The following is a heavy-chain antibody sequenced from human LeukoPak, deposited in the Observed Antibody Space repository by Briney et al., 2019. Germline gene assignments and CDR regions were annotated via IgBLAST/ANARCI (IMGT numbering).Heavy chain of an antibody. CDR1: GFTFSSYG. D-gene: IGHD3-9*01. Sequence: GGCVRLSCAASGFTFSSYGMHWVRQAPGKGLEWVAVISYDGSNKYYADSVMGRFTISRDNSKNTLYLQMNSLRAEDTAVYYCAKSELLRYSDCLSPGPWGQGTIVPHSS. CDR3: AKSELLRYSDCLSPGP. V-gene: IGHV3-30*18. CDR2: ISYDGSNK. J-gene: IGHJ3*01.